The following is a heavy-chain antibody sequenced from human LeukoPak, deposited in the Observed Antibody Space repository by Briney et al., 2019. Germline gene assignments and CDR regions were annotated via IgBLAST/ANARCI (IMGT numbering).Heavy chain of an antibody. Sequence: PSETLSVTCTVSSGSISTSNYYWGWVRQPPGKALEWIGNSFYSGSTYYSPSLKSRVTISLDTSRNQFSLKLNSVTAADTAVYYCAKSIGYGLIDIWGQGTMVTVSS. J-gene: IGHJ3*02. CDR2: SFYSGST. CDR3: AKSIGYGLIDI. CDR1: SGSISTSNYY. D-gene: IGHD3-22*01. V-gene: IGHV4-39*07.